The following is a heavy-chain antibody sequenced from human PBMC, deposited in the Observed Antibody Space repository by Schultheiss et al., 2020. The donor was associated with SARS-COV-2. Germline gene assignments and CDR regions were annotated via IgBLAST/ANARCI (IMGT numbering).Heavy chain of an antibody. Sequence: SQTLSLTCTVSGGSISSSSYYWGWIRQPPGKGLEWIGSIYYSGSTYYNPSLKSRVTISVDTSKNQFSLKLSSVTAADTAVYYCARGDGLGFDYWGQGTLVTVSS. J-gene: IGHJ4*02. V-gene: IGHV4-39*07. CDR2: IYYSGST. D-gene: IGHD3/OR15-3a*01. CDR1: GGSISSSSYY. CDR3: ARGDGLGFDY.